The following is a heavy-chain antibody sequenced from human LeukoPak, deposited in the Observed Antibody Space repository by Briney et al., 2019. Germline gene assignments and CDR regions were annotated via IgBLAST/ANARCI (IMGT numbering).Heavy chain of an antibody. D-gene: IGHD6-13*01. V-gene: IGHV4-34*01. CDR1: GGSFSGYY. CDR3: ASFAAAAGKFGY. J-gene: IGHJ4*02. CDR2: INHSGST. Sequence: SETLSLTCAVYGGSFSGYYWSWMRQPPGKGLEWIGEINHSGSTNYNPSLKSRVTISVDTSKNQFSLKLSSVTAADTAVYYCASFAAAAGKFGYWGQGTLVTVSS.